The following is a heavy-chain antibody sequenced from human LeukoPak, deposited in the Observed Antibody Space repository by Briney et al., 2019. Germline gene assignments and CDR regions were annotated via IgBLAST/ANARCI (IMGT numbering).Heavy chain of an antibody. J-gene: IGHJ4*02. V-gene: IGHV4-39*01. D-gene: IGHD3-22*01. CDR1: GGSISSSSYY. CDR2: IYYSGST. CDR3: ARNNCYDSSGYPYYFDY. Sequence: SETLSLTCTVSGGSISSSSYYWGWIRQPPGKGLEWIGSIYYSGSTYYNPSLKSRVTISVDTSKNQFSLKLSSVTAADTAVYYCARNNCYDSSGYPYYFDYWGQGTLVTVSS.